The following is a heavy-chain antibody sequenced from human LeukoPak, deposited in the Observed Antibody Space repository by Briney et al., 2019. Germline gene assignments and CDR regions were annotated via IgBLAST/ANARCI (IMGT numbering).Heavy chain of an antibody. J-gene: IGHJ4*02. CDR3: ATEIVGAKTTPGLLYG. Sequence: ASVEVSCTVSGYTLTELSMHWVRQAPGKGLECMGGFHPEDGETIYAQKFQGRVTMTEDTSTDPAYMEMSSLRSEDTAVYYWATEIVGAKTTPGLLYGWSEGTLVTVSS. CDR1: GYTLTELS. D-gene: IGHD1-26*01. CDR2: FHPEDGET. V-gene: IGHV1-24*01.